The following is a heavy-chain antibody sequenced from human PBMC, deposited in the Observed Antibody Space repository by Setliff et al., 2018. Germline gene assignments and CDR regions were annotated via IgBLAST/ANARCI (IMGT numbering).Heavy chain of an antibody. Sequence: PGGSLRLSCAASGFALNSYAMIWVRQAPGKGLEWVSVIYSGGRTTYYADSVEGRFTISRDSSKNTLYLQMNSLRVEDTAVYYCAKGLKSSGPDWYFDYWGPGTLVTVSS. CDR3: AKGLKSSGPDWYFDY. J-gene: IGHJ4*02. V-gene: IGHV3-23*03. CDR2: IYSGGRTT. D-gene: IGHD3-22*01. CDR1: GFALNSYA.